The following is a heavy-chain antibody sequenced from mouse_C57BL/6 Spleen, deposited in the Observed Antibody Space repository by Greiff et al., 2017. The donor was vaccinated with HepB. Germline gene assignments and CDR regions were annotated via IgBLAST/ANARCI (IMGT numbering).Heavy chain of an antibody. V-gene: IGHV1-61*01. D-gene: IGHD1-1*01. Sequence: VKLQQPGAELVRPGSSVKLSCKASGYTFTSYWMDWVKQRPGQGLEWIGNIYPSDSETHYNQKFKDKATLTVDKSSSTAYMQRSSLTSEDSAVYYSARSYGSWYAMDFWGQGTSVTVSS. CDR3: ARSYGSWYAMDF. CDR1: GYTFTSYW. CDR2: IYPSDSET. J-gene: IGHJ4*01.